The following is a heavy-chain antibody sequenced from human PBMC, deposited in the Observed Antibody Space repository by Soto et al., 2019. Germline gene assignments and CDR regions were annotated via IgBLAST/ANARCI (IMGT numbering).Heavy chain of an antibody. CDR3: AKAMRFSGEVIPFGGLTHGPEDY. J-gene: IGHJ4*02. CDR2: ISNNGRFI. D-gene: IGHD3-16*01. V-gene: IGHV3-9*01. CDR1: GFTFEDFS. Sequence: QPGGSLRLSCVASGFTFEDFSMHWVRQLPGKGLEWVSGISNNGRFIGYADSVKGRFTISRDNAKNTLYLQMNGLTAEDTAVYFCAKAMRFSGEVIPFGGLTHGPEDYWGPGTLVTVSS.